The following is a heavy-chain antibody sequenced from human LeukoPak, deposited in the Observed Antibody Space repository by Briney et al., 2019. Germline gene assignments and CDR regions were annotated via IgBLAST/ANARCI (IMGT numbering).Heavy chain of an antibody. V-gene: IGHV3-48*01. CDR2: ISSSSTTI. D-gene: IGHD3-22*01. CDR1: GFTFSTYS. CDR3: ARDHHRRLYDSQARDTFDF. J-gene: IGHJ3*01. Sequence: GGSLRLSCAASGFTFSTYSMNWVRQAPGKGLEWVSYISSSSTTIYYADSVKGRFTISRDNAKNSLYLQMNSLRAEDTAVYYCARDHHRRLYDSQARDTFDFWGQGTMVTVSS.